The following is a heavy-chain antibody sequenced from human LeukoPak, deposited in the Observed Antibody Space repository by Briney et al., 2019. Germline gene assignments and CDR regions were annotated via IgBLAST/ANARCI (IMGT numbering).Heavy chain of an antibody. J-gene: IGHJ4*02. V-gene: IGHV3-11*01. CDR1: GFTFSDYY. Sequence: PGGSLRLSCAASGFTFSDYYMSWIRQAPGKGLEWVSYISSSGSTIYYADSAKGRFTISRDNAKNSLYLQMNSLRAEDTAVYYCARDFEATEKFDYWGQGTLVTVSS. CDR2: ISSSGSTI. CDR3: ARDFEATEKFDY.